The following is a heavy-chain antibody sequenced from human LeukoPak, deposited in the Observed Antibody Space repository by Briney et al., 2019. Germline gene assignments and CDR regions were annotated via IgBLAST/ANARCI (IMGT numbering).Heavy chain of an antibody. Sequence: PGGSLRLSCAASGFTFSSSWMHWVRQAPGKGLEWVSYISSSSSTIHYADSVKGRFTISRDNAKNSLYLQMNSLRDEDTAVYYCARAVSGYIYGYGYWGQGTLVTVSS. D-gene: IGHD5-18*01. CDR2: ISSSSSTI. J-gene: IGHJ4*02. CDR3: ARAVSGYIYGYGY. V-gene: IGHV3-48*02. CDR1: GFTFSSSW.